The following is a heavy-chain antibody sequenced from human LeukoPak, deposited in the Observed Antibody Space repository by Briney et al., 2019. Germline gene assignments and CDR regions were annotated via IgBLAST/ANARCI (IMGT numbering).Heavy chain of an antibody. V-gene: IGHV3-33*06. CDR1: GFTFSSYG. Sequence: GRSLRLSCAASGFTFSSYGMHWVRQAPGKGLEWVAVIWYDGSNKYYADSVKGRFTISRDNSKNTLYLQMNSLRAEDTAVYYCAKSGRNGAKGPFDYWGQGTLVTVSS. D-gene: IGHD4-17*01. J-gene: IGHJ4*02. CDR2: IWYDGSNK. CDR3: AKSGRNGAKGPFDY.